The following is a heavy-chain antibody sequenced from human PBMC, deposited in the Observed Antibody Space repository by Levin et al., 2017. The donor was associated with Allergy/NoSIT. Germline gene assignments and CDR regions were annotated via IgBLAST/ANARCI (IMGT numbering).Heavy chain of an antibody. CDR3: AREAARPDFDY. V-gene: IGHV4-38-2*02. J-gene: IGHJ4*02. D-gene: IGHD6-6*01. Sequence: GSLRLSCAVSGYSISSGYYWGWIRQPPGKGLEWIGSIYHSGSTYYNPSLKSRVTISVDTSKNQFSLKLSSVTAADTAVYYCAREAARPDFDYWGQGTLVTVSS. CDR2: IYHSGST. CDR1: GYSISSGYY.